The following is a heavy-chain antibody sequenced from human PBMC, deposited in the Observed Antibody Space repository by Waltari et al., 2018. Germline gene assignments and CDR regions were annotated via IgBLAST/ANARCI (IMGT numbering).Heavy chain of an antibody. CDR2: IKPVLGTT. D-gene: IGHD6-13*01. V-gene: IGHV1-69*13. CDR3: ARDGLAAAHY. Sequence: QVQLVQSGSEVKKPGSSVKVSCKASGGTFGSYAVSWVRQAPGQGLEWVGGIKPVLGTTSYAQKFQDRVTLIADDSSSTVYMELSSLRSDDTAVYYCARDGLAAAHYWGQGTLVTVSS. CDR1: GGTFGSYA. J-gene: IGHJ4*02.